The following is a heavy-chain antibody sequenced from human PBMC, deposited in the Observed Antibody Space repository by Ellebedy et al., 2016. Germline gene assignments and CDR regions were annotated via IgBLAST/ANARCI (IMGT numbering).Heavy chain of an antibody. Sequence: GGSLRLXXAASGFTFSSYSMNWVRQAPGKGLEWVSYISSSSSTIYYADSVKGRFTISRDNAKNSLYLQMNSLRDEDTAVYYCARDQPRGLGVVVPAVPMDYWGQGTLVTVSS. CDR2: ISSSSSTI. J-gene: IGHJ4*02. D-gene: IGHD2-2*01. V-gene: IGHV3-48*02. CDR1: GFTFSSYS. CDR3: ARDQPRGLGVVVPAVPMDY.